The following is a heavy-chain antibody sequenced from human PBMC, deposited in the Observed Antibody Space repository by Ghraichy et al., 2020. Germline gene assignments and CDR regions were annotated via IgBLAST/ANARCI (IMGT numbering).Heavy chain of an antibody. CDR2: ISGSGGST. J-gene: IGHJ3*02. CDR3: AKGGPTVTTYDAFDI. Sequence: GGSLRLSGAASGFTFSSVARIWVLQAPGQGLEWVSAISGSGGSTYYADSVKGRFTISRDNSKNTLYLQMNSLRAEDTAVYYCAKGGPTVTTYDAFDIWGQWIMGTVAS. CDR1: GFTFSSVA. V-gene: IGHV3-23*01. D-gene: IGHD4-17*01.